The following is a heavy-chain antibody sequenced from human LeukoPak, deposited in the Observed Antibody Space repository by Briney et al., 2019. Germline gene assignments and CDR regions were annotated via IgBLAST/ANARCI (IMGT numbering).Heavy chain of an antibody. CDR1: GFTFGTYS. J-gene: IGHJ1*01. D-gene: IGHD4-17*01. CDR2: ISSSSNYI. CDR3: ARDMTTATTCYLQH. V-gene: IGHV3-21*01. Sequence: GSLSLSCAASGFTFGTYSMNWVRQAPGKGLEGVSSISSSSNYIYYADSVKGRFSISRDDAKNSLFLQMNGLRAEDTAVYYCARDMTTATTCYLQHWGQGTLVTVSS.